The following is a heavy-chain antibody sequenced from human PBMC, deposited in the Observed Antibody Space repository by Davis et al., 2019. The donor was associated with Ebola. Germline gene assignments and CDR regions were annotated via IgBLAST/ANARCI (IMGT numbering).Heavy chain of an antibody. CDR3: ARDPRTQGIVVVPAARSGYMDV. J-gene: IGHJ6*03. CDR2: ISSSSSYI. V-gene: IGHV3-21*01. D-gene: IGHD2-2*01. CDR1: GFTFSSYS. Sequence: GESLKISCAASGFTFSSYSMNWVRQAPGKGLEWVSSISSSSSYIYYADSVKGRFTISRDNAKNSLYLQMNSLRAEDTAVYYCARDPRTQGIVVVPAARSGYMDVWGKGTTVTVSS.